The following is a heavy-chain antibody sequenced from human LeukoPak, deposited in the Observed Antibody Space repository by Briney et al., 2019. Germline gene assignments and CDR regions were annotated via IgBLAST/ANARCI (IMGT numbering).Heavy chain of an antibody. D-gene: IGHD3-22*01. CDR1: GVSITTYY. J-gene: IGHJ4*02. Sequence: SETLSLTCTVSGVSITTYYWSWVRQPPGKGLEWFGFIYHSGNTNYNPSLKSRVAMSVDTSKSQFSLRLSSVTAADTAVYYCATMTRRGQYYFDNWGQGTLVTVSS. CDR3: ATMTRRGQYYFDN. CDR2: IYHSGNT. V-gene: IGHV4-4*09.